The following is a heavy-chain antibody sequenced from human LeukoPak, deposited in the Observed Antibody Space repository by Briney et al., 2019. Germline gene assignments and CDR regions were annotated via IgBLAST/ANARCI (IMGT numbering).Heavy chain of an antibody. D-gene: IGHD6-13*01. CDR1: GYTFTGYY. CDR2: IKPNSGGT. V-gene: IGHV1-2*02. Sequence: ASVKVSCKASGYTFTGYYLHWVRQAPGQGLEWMGWIKPNSGGTNYAQKFQGRVTMTRDTSISTAYVELSRLRSDDTAVYYCARDPHSSSWPYYYYYMDVWGKGTTVTVSS. J-gene: IGHJ6*03. CDR3: ARDPHSSSWPYYYYYMDV.